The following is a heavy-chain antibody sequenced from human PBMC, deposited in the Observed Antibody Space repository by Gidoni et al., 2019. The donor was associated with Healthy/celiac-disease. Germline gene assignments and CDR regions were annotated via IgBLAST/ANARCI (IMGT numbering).Heavy chain of an antibody. J-gene: IGHJ4*02. CDR2: INPSGGST. D-gene: IGHD2-15*01. V-gene: IGHV1-46*01. CDR3: AREWGADCSGGSCYLY. CDR1: GYTFTSYY. Sequence: QVQLVQSGAEVKKPGASVKVSCKASGYTFTSYYMHWVRQAPGQGLEWMGIINPSGGSTSYAQKFQGRVTMTRDTSTSTVYMELSSLRSEDTAVYYCAREWGADCSGGSCYLYWGQGTLVTVSS.